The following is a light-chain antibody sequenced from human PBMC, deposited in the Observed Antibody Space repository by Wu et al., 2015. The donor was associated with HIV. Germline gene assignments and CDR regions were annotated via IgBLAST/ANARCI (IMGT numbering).Light chain of an antibody. J-gene: IGKJ2*01. V-gene: IGKV3-15*01. CDR1: QSLSTN. Sequence: EIVMTQSPATLSVSPGERATLSCRASQSLSTNLAWYQQKFGQAPRLLIYGSSTRATGIPARFSGSGSGTEFTLTINNMQSEDFAVYYCQQYNIWPYTFGQGTKLDIK. CDR2: GSS. CDR3: QQYNIWPYT.